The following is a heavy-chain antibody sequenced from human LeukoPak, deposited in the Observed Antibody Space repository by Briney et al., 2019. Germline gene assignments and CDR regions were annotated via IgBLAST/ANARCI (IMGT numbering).Heavy chain of an antibody. CDR2: INPNSGVT. V-gene: IGHV1-2*02. D-gene: IGHD3/OR15-3a*01. Sequence: GASVKVSCKASVYTFTGYYMHWVRQAPGQGLEWMGWINPNSGVTNYAQEFQGRVTLTRDTSLSTAYMELSRLRSDDTAVYYCAREDSEGSQFDYWGQGTLVTVSS. J-gene: IGHJ4*02. CDR1: VYTFTGYY. CDR3: AREDSEGSQFDY.